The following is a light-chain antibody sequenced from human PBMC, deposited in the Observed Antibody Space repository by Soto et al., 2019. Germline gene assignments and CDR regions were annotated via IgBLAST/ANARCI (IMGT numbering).Light chain of an antibody. J-gene: IGKJ2*01. CDR3: QQTFSAPVT. Sequence: DIQMTQSPSSLSASVGDRVTITCRTSQSISSYLSWYQQKPGEAPKLLIFAASSLEGGVPSRFSGSGSETDFTLTISSLQPEDFATYYCQQTFSAPVTFGQGTRLEIK. V-gene: IGKV1-39*01. CDR2: AAS. CDR1: QSISSY.